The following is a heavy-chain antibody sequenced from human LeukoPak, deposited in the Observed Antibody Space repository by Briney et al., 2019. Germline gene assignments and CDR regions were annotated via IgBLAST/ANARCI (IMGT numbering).Heavy chain of an antibody. CDR2: ISDDGTKE. V-gene: IGHV3-30*18. CDR3: AKDEGGDYVGLDY. Sequence: RVSLRLSCADSGFTSIFYGMHWVRQAPGKGLEWVAVISDDGTKEYYADSVKGRFTVSRDNSKNTLFLQMNSLRTEDTAVYYCAKDEGGDYVGLDYWGQGTLVTVSS. J-gene: IGHJ4*02. CDR1: GFTSIFYG. D-gene: IGHD4-17*01.